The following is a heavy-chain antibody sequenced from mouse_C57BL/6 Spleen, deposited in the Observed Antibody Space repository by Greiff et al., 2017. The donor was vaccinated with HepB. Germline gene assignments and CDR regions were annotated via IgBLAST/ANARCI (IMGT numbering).Heavy chain of an antibody. Sequence: EVKLQESGEGLVKPGGSLKLSCAASGFTFSSYAMSWVRQTPEKRLEWVAYISSGGDYIYYADTVKGRFTISRDNARNTLYLQMSSLKSEDTAMYYCTRGELWSYYFDYWGQGTTLTVSS. CDR2: ISSGGDYI. J-gene: IGHJ2*01. CDR3: TRGELWSYYFDY. D-gene: IGHD1-1*02. CDR1: GFTFSSYA. V-gene: IGHV5-9-1*02.